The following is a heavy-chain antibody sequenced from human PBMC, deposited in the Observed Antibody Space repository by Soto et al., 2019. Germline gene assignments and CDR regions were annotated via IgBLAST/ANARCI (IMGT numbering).Heavy chain of an antibody. Sequence: QVQLVQSGAEVKKPGSSVKVSCNASGGTFSSYAISWMRQARGQGLEWMGGIIPIFGTANYAQKFQGRVTITADESTSTAYMELSSLRSEDTAVYYCARSWVPYFYYGMDVWGQGTTVTVSS. D-gene: IGHD1-26*01. V-gene: IGHV1-69*12. CDR1: GGTFSSYA. CDR2: IIPIFGTA. CDR3: ARSWVPYFYYGMDV. J-gene: IGHJ6*02.